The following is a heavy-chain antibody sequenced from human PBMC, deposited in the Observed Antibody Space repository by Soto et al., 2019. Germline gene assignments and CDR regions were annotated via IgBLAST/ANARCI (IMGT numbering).Heavy chain of an antibody. CDR3: TRADNYYYYGMDV. CDR2: IRSKDYGGTT. D-gene: IGHD2-15*01. V-gene: IGHV3-49*03. CDR1: GFTFGDYA. Sequence: GSLRLSCTASGFTFGDYAMSWYRQAPGKGLEWVGFIRSKDYGGTTEYAASVKGRFTISRDDSKSIAYLQMNSLKTEDTAVYYCTRADNYYYYGMDVWGQGTTVTVSS. J-gene: IGHJ6*02.